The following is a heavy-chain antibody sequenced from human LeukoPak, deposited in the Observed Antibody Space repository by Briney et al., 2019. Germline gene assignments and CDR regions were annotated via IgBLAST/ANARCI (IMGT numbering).Heavy chain of an antibody. CDR3: ARHEYSGSYYGLSWFDP. CDR2: IYYSGST. J-gene: IGHJ5*02. Sequence: SETLSLTCTVSGGSISSGSYYWSWIRQPAGKGLEWIASIYYSGSTYYNPSLKSRVTISVDTSKNQLSLKLSSLTAADTAVYYCARHEYSGSYYGLSWFDPWGQGTLVTVSS. V-gene: IGHV4-39*01. CDR1: GGSISSGSYY. D-gene: IGHD1-26*01.